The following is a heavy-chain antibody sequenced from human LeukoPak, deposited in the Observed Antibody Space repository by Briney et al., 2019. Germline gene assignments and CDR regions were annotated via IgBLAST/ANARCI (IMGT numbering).Heavy chain of an antibody. D-gene: IGHD5-18*01. J-gene: IGHJ6*03. V-gene: IGHV1-18*01. CDR2: ISAYNGNT. CDR1: GYTFISYG. CDR3: ASSLSADEYTAMVNYYYMDV. Sequence: GASVKVSCKASGYTFISYGISWVRQAPGQGLEWMGWISAYNGNTNYAQKLQGRATMTTDTSTSTAYMELRSLRSDDTAVYYCASSLSADEYTAMVNYYYMDVWGKGTTVTVSS.